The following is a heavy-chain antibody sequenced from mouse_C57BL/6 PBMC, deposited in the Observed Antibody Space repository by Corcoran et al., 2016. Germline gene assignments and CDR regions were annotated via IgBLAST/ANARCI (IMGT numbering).Heavy chain of an antibody. CDR2: INTYSGVP. CDR3: ARREQLNY. D-gene: IGHD3-2*02. CDR1: GYTFTTYG. V-gene: IGHV9-3*01. J-gene: IGHJ2*01. Sequence: QIQLVQCGPELKKPGETVKISCKASGYTFTTYGMSWVKQAPGKGLKWMGWINTYSGVPTYADDFKGRFAFSLETSASTAYLQINNLKNEDTATYFCARREQLNYWGQGTTLTVSS.